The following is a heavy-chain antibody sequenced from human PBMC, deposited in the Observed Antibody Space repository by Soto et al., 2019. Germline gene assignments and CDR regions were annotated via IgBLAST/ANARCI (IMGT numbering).Heavy chain of an antibody. CDR2: IIPIFGTA. V-gene: IGHV1-69*13. CDR3: ARDVCRGGDCYFWFDP. CDR1: GGTFSSYA. J-gene: IGHJ5*02. D-gene: IGHD2-21*02. Sequence: EASVKVSCKASGGTFSSYAISWVRQAPGQGLEWMGGIIPIFGTANYAQKFQGRVTITADESTSTAYMELSSLRSEDTAVYYCARDVCRGGDCYFWFDPWGQGTLVTVSS.